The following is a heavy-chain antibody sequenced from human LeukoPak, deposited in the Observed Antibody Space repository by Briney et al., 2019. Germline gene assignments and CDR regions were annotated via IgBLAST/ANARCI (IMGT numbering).Heavy chain of an antibody. Sequence: GGSLRLSCAASGFTFSSYWMSWVRQAPGKGLERVANIKQDGSEKYYVDSVKGRFTISRDNAKNSLYLQMNSLRAEDTAVYYCARDVAAAGTGVDYWGQGTLVTVSS. CDR3: ARDVAAAGTGVDY. CDR1: GFTFSSYW. D-gene: IGHD6-13*01. J-gene: IGHJ4*02. V-gene: IGHV3-7*01. CDR2: IKQDGSEK.